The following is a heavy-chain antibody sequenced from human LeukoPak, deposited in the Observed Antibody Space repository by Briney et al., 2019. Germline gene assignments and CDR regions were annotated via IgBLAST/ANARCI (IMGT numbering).Heavy chain of an antibody. CDR1: GFSFDNYA. CDR3: AKDMNSYGSGSSYNPWGPFDS. J-gene: IGHJ4*02. V-gene: IGHV3-9*01. Sequence: LPGGSLRLSCAASGFSFDNYAMHWVRQAPGKGREWFAGISWNSGNTGFADSVKGRFTISRDNAKNSLYLQMNSLRAEDTALYYCAKDMNSYGSGSSYNPWGPFDSWGQGTLVTVSS. D-gene: IGHD3-10*01. CDR2: ISWNSGNT.